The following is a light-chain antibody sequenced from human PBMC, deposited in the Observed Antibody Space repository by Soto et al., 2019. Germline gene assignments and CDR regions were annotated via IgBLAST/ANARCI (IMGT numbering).Light chain of an antibody. V-gene: IGLV2-8*01. CDR2: EVS. CDR3: LLYYGGAQLV. CDR1: SSDVGGYNY. J-gene: IGLJ2*01. Sequence: QSVLTQPPSASGSPGQSVTISCTGTSSDVGGYNYVSWYQQHPGKAPKLMIYEVSRRPSGVPDRFSGSKSGNTASLTVSGLQAEDEAEYYCLLYYGGAQLVFGGGTKLTVL.